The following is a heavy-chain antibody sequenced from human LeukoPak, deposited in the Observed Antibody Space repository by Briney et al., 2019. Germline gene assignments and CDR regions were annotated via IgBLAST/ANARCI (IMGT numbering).Heavy chain of an antibody. CDR2: IYHSGST. CDR3: ARANGRDTAMVHFDY. Sequence: SETLSLTCTVSGYSISSGYYWGWIRQPPGKGLEWIGSIYHSGSTYYNPSLKSRVTISVDTSMNQFSLKLSSVTAADTAVYYCARANGRDTAMVHFDYWGQGTLVTVSS. J-gene: IGHJ4*02. V-gene: IGHV4-38-2*02. D-gene: IGHD5-18*01. CDR1: GYSISSGYY.